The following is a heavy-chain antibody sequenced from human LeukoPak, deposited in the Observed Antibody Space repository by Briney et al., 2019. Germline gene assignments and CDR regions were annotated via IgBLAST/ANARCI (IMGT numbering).Heavy chain of an antibody. D-gene: IGHD3-22*01. Sequence: SETPSLTCAVYGGSFSGYYWSWIRQPPGKGLEWIGEINHSGSTNYNPSLKSRVTISVDTSKNQFSLKLSSVTAADTAVYYCARRSDYYYDSSGYYFYWGQGTLVTVSS. CDR3: ARRSDYYYDSSGYYFY. V-gene: IGHV4-34*01. CDR1: GGSFSGYY. J-gene: IGHJ4*02. CDR2: INHSGST.